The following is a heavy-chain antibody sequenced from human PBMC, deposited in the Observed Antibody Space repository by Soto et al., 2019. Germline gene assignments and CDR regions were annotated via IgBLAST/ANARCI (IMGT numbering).Heavy chain of an antibody. CDR2: IWYDGSNK. D-gene: IGHD3-3*01. CDR1: GFTFSSYG. J-gene: IGHJ5*02. CDR3: AREPYDFWSGLYSLENNWFDP. V-gene: IGHV3-33*01. Sequence: PGGSLRLSCAASGFTFSSYGMHRVRQAPGKGLEWVAVIWYDGSNKYYADSVKGRFTISRDNSKNTLYLQMNSLRAEDTAVYYCAREPYDFWSGLYSLENNWFDPWGQGTLVTVSS.